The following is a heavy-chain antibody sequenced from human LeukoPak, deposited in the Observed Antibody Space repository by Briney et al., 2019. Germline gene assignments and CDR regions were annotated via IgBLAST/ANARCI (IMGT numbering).Heavy chain of an antibody. Sequence: GGSLRLSCAASGISFSNYSMNWVRQAPGKGLEWVSYISSSGSTIYYADSVKGRFTISRDNAKNSLYLQMNSLRAEDTAVYYCAREDLLNYYDSSGPDYWGQGTLVTVSS. D-gene: IGHD3-22*01. J-gene: IGHJ4*02. CDR1: GISFSNYS. CDR2: ISSSGSTI. V-gene: IGHV3-48*04. CDR3: AREDLLNYYDSSGPDY.